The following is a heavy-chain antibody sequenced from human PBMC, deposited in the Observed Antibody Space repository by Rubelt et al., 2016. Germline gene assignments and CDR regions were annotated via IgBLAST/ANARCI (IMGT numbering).Heavy chain of an antibody. J-gene: IGHJ5*02. CDR2: INPSGGST. V-gene: IGHV1-46*01. D-gene: IGHD3-3*01. CDR3: ARSPRYDFEDNWFDP. CDR1: GYTFTSYY. Sequence: QVQLVQSGAEVKKPGASVKVFCKASGYTFTSYYMHWVRQAPGQGLEWMGIINPSGGSTSYAQKFQGRVTMTRDTSTSTVYMELSSLRSEDTAVYYCARSPRYDFEDNWFDPWGQGTLVTVSS.